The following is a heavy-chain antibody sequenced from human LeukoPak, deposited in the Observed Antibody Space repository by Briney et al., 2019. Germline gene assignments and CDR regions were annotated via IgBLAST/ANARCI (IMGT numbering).Heavy chain of an antibody. CDR3: ARGGSYPFDY. J-gene: IGHJ4*02. V-gene: IGHV3-30*04. Sequence: GSLRLSCAASGFTFSSYAMHWVRQAPGKGLEWVAVISYDGSNKYYADSVKGRFTISRDNSKNTLYLQMNSLRAEDTAVYYCARGGSYPFDYWGQGTLVTVSS. D-gene: IGHD3-16*01. CDR1: GFTFSSYA. CDR2: ISYDGSNK.